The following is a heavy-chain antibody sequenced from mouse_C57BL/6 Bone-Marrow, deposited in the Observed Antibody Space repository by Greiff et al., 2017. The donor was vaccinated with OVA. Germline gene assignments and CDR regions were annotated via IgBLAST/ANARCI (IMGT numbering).Heavy chain of an antibody. J-gene: IGHJ2*01. CDR1: GYTFTSYW. CDR2: IDPSDSYT. V-gene: IGHV1-59*01. CDR3: ARFYYYGSKGY. Sequence: VQLQQSGAELVRPGTSVKLSCKASGYTFTSYWMHWVKQRPGQGLEWIGVIDPSDSYTNYNQKFKGKATMTVDTSSSTAYMQLSSLTSEDSAVYYCARFYYYGSKGYWGKGTTLTVSS. D-gene: IGHD1-1*01.